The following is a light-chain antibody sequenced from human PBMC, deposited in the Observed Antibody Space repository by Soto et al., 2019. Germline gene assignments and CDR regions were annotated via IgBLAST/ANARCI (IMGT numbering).Light chain of an antibody. CDR3: CSYAGSNNWV. V-gene: IGLV2-8*01. CDR1: SSDVGGYNY. J-gene: IGLJ3*02. Sequence: QSALTQPASVSGSPGQSITISCTGTSSDVGGYNYVSWYQQHPGKAPKLMIYEVSKRPSGVPDRFSGSKSGNTASLTVSGLQAEDEADYYCCSYAGSNNWVFGGGTKLTVL. CDR2: EVS.